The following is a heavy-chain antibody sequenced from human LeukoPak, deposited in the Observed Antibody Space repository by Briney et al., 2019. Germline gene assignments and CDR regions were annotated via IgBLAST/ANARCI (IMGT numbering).Heavy chain of an antibody. Sequence: GASVKVSCKASGYTFTGYYMHLVRQAPGQGLEWMGWINPNSGGTNYAQKFQGWVTMTRDTSISTAYMELSSLRSEDTAVYYCARFSVVVPAAILDAFDIWGQGTMVTVSS. CDR3: ARFSVVVPAAILDAFDI. D-gene: IGHD2-2*02. J-gene: IGHJ3*02. CDR1: GYTFTGYY. CDR2: INPNSGGT. V-gene: IGHV1-2*04.